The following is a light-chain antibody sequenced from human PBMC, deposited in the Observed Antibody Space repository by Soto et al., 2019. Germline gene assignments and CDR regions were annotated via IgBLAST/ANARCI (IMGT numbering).Light chain of an antibody. Sequence: EIVMTQSPXTLXVSPGXXATXSXRXSQSXNSNLAWYQQRPGQAPRLLIYGASTRATGVPARFSGSGSGTEFTLTLSSLQSEDFAVYYCQQYNNWPPRFTFGQGTKLEI. V-gene: IGKV3-15*01. J-gene: IGKJ2*01. CDR2: GAS. CDR1: QSXNSN. CDR3: QQYNNWPPRFT.